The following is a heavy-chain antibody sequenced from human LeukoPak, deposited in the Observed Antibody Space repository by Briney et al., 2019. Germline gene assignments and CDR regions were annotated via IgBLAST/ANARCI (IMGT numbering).Heavy chain of an antibody. D-gene: IGHD6-19*01. CDR3: ARTFSSGWTNWFDP. CDR2: IYYSGST. Sequence: SETLSLTCTVSGGSISSYYWSWIRQPPGKGLEWIGYIYYSGSTNYNPSLKGRVTISVDTSKNQFSLKLSSVTAADTAVYYCARTFSSGWTNWFDPWGQGTLVTVSS. V-gene: IGHV4-59*01. J-gene: IGHJ5*02. CDR1: GGSISSYY.